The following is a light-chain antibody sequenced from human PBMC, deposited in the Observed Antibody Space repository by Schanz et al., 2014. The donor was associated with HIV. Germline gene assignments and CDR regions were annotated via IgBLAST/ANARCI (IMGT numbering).Light chain of an antibody. V-gene: IGLV2-14*03. CDR2: DFS. J-gene: IGLJ1*01. Sequence: QSALTQPTSVSGSPGQSITISCTVASSDVGDFNFVSWYQQHPGKAPKLMIYDFSDRPSGISSRFSGSKSGNTASLTISGLQPEDEADYYCNSYSHSNTYVFGSGTKVTVL. CDR1: SSDVGDFNF. CDR3: NSYSHSNTYV.